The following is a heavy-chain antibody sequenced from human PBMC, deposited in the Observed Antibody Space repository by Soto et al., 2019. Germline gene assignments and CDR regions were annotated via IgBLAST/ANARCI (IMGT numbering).Heavy chain of an antibody. CDR2: ISGYNGNT. CDR3: ARDREYYYDSSGNYYYHYGMDV. CDR1: GYTFTNYG. V-gene: IGHV1-18*04. J-gene: IGHJ6*02. Sequence: ASVNVSCKASGYTFTNYGISWVRQAPGQGLEWMGWISGYNGNTKYAQKFQGRVTMTTDTPTNTAYMELRSLRSDDTAVYYCARDREYYYDSSGNYYYHYGMDVWG. D-gene: IGHD3-22*01.